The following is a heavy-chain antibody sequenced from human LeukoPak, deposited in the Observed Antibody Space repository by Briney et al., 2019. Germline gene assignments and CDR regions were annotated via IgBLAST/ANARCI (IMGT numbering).Heavy chain of an antibody. CDR1: GGSISSYY. D-gene: IGHD2-8*01. CDR3: ARASANDWFDP. Sequence: SETLSLTCTVSGGSISSYYWSWIRQPPGKGLGWIGYIYYSGSTNYNPSLKSRVTISVDTSKNQFSLKLSSVTAADTAVYYCARASANDWFDPWGQGTLATVSS. J-gene: IGHJ5*02. CDR2: IYYSGST. V-gene: IGHV4-59*01.